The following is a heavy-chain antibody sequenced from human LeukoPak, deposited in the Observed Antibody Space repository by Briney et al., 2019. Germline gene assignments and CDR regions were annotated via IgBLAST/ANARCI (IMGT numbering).Heavy chain of an antibody. J-gene: IGHJ4*02. CDR3: AKGFIVVVPAAFDY. Sequence: GGSLRLSCAASGFTFSSYGIHWVRQAPGKGLEWVAFIRYDGSNKYYADSVEGRFTISRDNSKNTLYLQMNSLRAEDTAVYYCAKGFIVVVPAAFDYWGQGTLVTVSS. CDR1: GFTFSSYG. V-gene: IGHV3-30*02. D-gene: IGHD2-2*01. CDR2: IRYDGSNK.